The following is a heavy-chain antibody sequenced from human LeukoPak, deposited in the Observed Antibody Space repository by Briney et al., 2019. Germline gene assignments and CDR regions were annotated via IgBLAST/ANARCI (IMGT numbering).Heavy chain of an antibody. Sequence: GGSLRLSCAASGFTFSSYAMNWVRQAPGKGLDWVSAISDSGGDTYSADSVKGRFIISRDNSKNTLNLQMNSLRAEDTAIYYCAKGSAAGRPYYFDNWGQGTLVTVSS. CDR1: GFTFSSYA. D-gene: IGHD6-6*01. J-gene: IGHJ4*02. V-gene: IGHV3-23*01. CDR2: ISDSGGDT. CDR3: AKGSAAGRPYYFDN.